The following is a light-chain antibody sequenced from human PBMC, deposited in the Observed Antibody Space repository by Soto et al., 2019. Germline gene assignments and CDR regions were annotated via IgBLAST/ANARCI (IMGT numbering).Light chain of an antibody. V-gene: IGKV1-39*01. CDR2: AAS. Sequence: DIQMTQSPSSLSASVGDRVTITCQASQDISNYLNWYQQKPGKAPKLLIYAASSLQSWVPSRFTGSGSGTDFTLTISSLQPEDFATYYCQQSYTSWWTFGQGTKVDI. CDR3: QQSYTSWWT. CDR1: QDISNY. J-gene: IGKJ1*01.